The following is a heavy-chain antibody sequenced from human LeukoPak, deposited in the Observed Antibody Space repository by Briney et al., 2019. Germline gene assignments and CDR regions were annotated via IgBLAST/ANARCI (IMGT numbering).Heavy chain of an antibody. D-gene: IGHD6-13*01. CDR1: GLTFSSYA. V-gene: IGHV3-23*01. Sequence: PPGGSLRLSCAASGLTFSSYAMSRVRQAPGKGLEWVSAISGSGGSTYYADSVKGRFTISRDNSKNTLYLQMNSLRAEDTAVYYCAKESREQLVRPAHFDYWGQGTLVTVSS. CDR2: ISGSGGST. CDR3: AKESREQLVRPAHFDY. J-gene: IGHJ4*02.